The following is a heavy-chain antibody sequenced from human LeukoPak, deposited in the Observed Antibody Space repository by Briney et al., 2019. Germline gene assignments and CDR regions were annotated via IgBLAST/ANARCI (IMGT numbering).Heavy chain of an antibody. CDR2: ISGRGCST. J-gene: IGHJ4*02. Sequence: GGSLRLSCAASGFTFSSYAMSWVRQAPGKGLEGVSAISGRGCSTYYADSVKGRFTISRDNSKNTLYLQMNSLRAEDTAVYYCAKDRGYSSGWYSDYWGQGTLVTVSS. CDR3: AKDRGYSSGWYSDY. CDR1: GFTFSSYA. D-gene: IGHD6-19*01. V-gene: IGHV3-23*01.